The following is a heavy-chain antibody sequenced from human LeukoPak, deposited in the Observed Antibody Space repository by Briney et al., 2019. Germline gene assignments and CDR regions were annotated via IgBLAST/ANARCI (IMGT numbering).Heavy chain of an antibody. D-gene: IGHD6-13*01. CDR2: INPNSGGT. Sequence: ASVKVSCKASGYTFTGYYMHWVRQAPGQGLEWIGWINPNSGGTNYAQKCQGRVTMTRDTSISTAYMELSRLRSDDTAVYYYARDAHSSSWYFDYWGQGTLVTVSS. J-gene: IGHJ4*02. V-gene: IGHV1-2*02. CDR3: ARDAHSSSWYFDY. CDR1: GYTFTGYY.